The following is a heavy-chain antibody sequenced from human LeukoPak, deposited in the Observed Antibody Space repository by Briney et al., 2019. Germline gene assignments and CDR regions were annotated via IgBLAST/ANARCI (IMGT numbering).Heavy chain of an antibody. CDR1: GFTFGNAW. D-gene: IGHD4-11*01. CDR2: MWYDGSNK. CDR3: ARGLPPVMKYYFDY. V-gene: IGHV3-33*08. Sequence: GGSLRLSCAASGFTFGNAWMSWVRQAPGKGLEWVAVMWYDGSNKYYADSVKGRFTISRDDSKNTLYLQMNSLRAEDTAMYYCARGLPPVMKYYFDYWGQGTLVTVSS. J-gene: IGHJ4*02.